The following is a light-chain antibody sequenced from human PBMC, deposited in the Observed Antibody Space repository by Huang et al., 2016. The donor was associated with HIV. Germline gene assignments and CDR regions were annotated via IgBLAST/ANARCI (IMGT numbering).Light chain of an antibody. CDR2: LGS. J-gene: IGKJ1*01. CDR1: QSLLLSNEYNY. V-gene: IGKV2-28*01. CDR3: MQALQTPRT. Sequence: DIVMTQSPLSLPVTPGEPASISCRSSQSLLLSNEYNYLDWYVQKPGQSPQLLIYLGSNRASGVADRFSGSGSGTDFTLDISRVEAEDVGVYYCMQALQTPRTFGQWTKVDIK.